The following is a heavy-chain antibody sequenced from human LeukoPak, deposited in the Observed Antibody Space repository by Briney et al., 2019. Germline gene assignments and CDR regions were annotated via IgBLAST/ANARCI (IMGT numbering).Heavy chain of an antibody. CDR1: GYTFTSYG. Sequence: ASVKVSCKASGYTFTSYGISWVRQAPGQGLEWMGWISAYNGNTNYAQKLQGRVTMTTDTSTSTAYMELSSLRSEDTAVYYCAKADYGDYTVDPWGQGTLVTVSS. D-gene: IGHD4-17*01. CDR3: AKADYGDYTVDP. J-gene: IGHJ5*02. CDR2: ISAYNGNT. V-gene: IGHV1-18*01.